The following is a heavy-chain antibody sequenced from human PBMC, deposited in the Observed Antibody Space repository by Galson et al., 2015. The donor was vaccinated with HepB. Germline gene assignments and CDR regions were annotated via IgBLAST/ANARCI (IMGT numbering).Heavy chain of an antibody. CDR3: SRGNYGSGGVPY. Sequence: CAISGDSVSSTSSTWVWVRQSPSRGLEWLGRTYYRSKWYNDYAVSVKGRITINPDTSKNQFSLELNSGTPEDTAVYYCSRGNYGSGGVPYWGQGALVTVSS. CDR2: TYYRSKWYN. D-gene: IGHD6-25*01. V-gene: IGHV6-1*01. CDR1: GDSVSSTSST. J-gene: IGHJ4*02.